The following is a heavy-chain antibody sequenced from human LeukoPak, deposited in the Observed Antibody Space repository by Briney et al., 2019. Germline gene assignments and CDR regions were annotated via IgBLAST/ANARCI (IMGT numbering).Heavy chain of an antibody. CDR3: ARGRNDNGGMFFDS. CDR2: ISYSGYT. J-gene: IGHJ4*02. D-gene: IGHD4-23*01. CDR1: GGSIRSYY. Sequence: SETLSLTCTVSGGSIRSYYWSWIRQAPGKGLEWIGFISYSGYTSYSPSLKSRVAISVDTSKSQFSLRLSSLTAADTAIYYCARGRNDNGGMFFDSWAQGTLVTVSS. V-gene: IGHV4-59*01.